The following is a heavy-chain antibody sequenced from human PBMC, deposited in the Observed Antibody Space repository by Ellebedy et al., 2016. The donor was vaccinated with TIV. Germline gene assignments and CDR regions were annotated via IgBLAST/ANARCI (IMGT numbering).Heavy chain of an antibody. D-gene: IGHD4-11*01. J-gene: IGHJ4*02. CDR1: GDSISSHTW. CDR2: IYHSGST. CDR3: ARAFTERLGGLTTHWVLDY. Sequence: SETLSLTCAVSGDSISSHTWWSWVRQPPGKGLEWIGEIYHSGSTNYSPSLKSRVTMSVDTSKNQFSLKMRSVTADDTAVYFCARAFTERLGGLTTHWVLDYWGQGSLVTASS. V-gene: IGHV4-4*02.